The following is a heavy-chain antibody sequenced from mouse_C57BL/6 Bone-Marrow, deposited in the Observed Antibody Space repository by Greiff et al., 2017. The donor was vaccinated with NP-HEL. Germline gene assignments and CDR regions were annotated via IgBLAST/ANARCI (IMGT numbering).Heavy chain of an antibody. CDR3: VYSNFAY. CDR2: ISYDGSN. CDR1: GYSITRGYY. J-gene: IGHJ3*01. V-gene: IGHV3-6*01. Sequence: ESGPGLVKPSQSLSLTRSVTGYSITRGYYWNWIRQFPGNKLEWMGFISYDGSNNYNPSLKCRISVPRDPSKNQFFLKLNSVTTEDTATYFCVYSNFAYWGQGTLVTVSA. D-gene: IGHD2-5*01.